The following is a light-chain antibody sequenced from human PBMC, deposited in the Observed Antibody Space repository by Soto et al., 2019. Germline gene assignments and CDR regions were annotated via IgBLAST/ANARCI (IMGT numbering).Light chain of an antibody. V-gene: IGLV2-14*01. CDR2: DVN. CDR1: SSDVGGYNY. CDR3: SSYTGSSTFV. J-gene: IGLJ1*01. Sequence: QSVLTQPASVSGSPGQSITISCTGTSSDVGGYNYVSWYQQLPGKAPKLMIYDVNNRPSGVSNRFSGSKSGNTASLTISGLQAEDEADYYCSSYTGSSTFVFRTGTKVTVL.